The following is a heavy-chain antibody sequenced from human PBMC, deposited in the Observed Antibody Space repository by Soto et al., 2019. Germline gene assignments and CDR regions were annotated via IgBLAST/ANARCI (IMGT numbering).Heavy chain of an antibody. J-gene: IGHJ4*02. CDR2: INGYNGDT. CDR1: GYTFTSYG. Sequence: ASVKVSCKASGYTFTSYGISWVRQAPGQGLEWMGWINGYNGDTNYAQKFQDRVTMTTDTFTSTAYMELRSLRSDDTAVYSCARTPVLTPEYYFDYWGQGTLVTVSS. D-gene: IGHD2-15*01. V-gene: IGHV1-18*01. CDR3: ARTPVLTPEYYFDY.